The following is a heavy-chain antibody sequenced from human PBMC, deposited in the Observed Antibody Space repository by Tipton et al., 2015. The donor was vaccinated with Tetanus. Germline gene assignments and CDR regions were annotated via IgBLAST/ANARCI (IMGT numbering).Heavy chain of an antibody. CDR3: ARGTGNY. Sequence: LRLSCTVSGDSVSGYYWSWIRQPPGKGLEWIGYIYYSGSTNYNPSLKSRVTISVDTSKNQFSLKLSSVTAADTAVYYCARGTGNYWGQGALVIVSS. D-gene: IGHD1-14*01. J-gene: IGHJ4*02. CDR2: IYYSGST. CDR1: GDSVSGYY. V-gene: IGHV4-59*02.